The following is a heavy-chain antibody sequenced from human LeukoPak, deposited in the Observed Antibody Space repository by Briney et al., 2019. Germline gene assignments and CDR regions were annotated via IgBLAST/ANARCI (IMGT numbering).Heavy chain of an antibody. D-gene: IGHD3-22*01. J-gene: IGHJ3*02. V-gene: IGHV1-2*02. CDR1: GYTFTGYY. CDR2: INPNSGGT. CDR3: ARSGSGSDAFDI. Sequence: ASVKVSCKASGYTFTGYYMHGVRQAPGQGLEWMGWINPNSGGTNYAQKFQGRVTMTRDTSISTAYMELSRRRSDDTAVYYCARSGSGSDAFDIWGQGTMVTVSS.